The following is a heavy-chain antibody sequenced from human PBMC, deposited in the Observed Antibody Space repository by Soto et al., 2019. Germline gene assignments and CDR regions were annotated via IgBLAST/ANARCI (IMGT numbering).Heavy chain of an antibody. J-gene: IGHJ4*02. CDR2: IYYSGST. D-gene: IGHD5-12*01. Sequence: SETLSLTCTVSGGSISSYYWSWIRQPPGKGLEWIGYIYYSGSTYYNPSLKSRVTISVDTSKNQFSLKLRSVTAADTAVYYCARQRDGYNYRYFDYWGQGTLVTVSS. CDR1: GGSISSYY. CDR3: ARQRDGYNYRYFDY. V-gene: IGHV4-59*08.